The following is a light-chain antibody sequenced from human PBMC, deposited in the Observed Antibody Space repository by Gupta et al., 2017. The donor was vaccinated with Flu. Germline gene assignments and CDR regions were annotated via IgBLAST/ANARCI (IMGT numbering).Light chain of an antibody. V-gene: IGLV1-51*02. CDR2: ENN. J-gene: IGLJ3*02. CDR1: SSNIENNF. CDR3: GTWDSSLRAWV. Sequence: KVTISCSGSSSNIENNFVSWYQQFPGTAPNLLIYENNKRPSGIPVRFSGSKSDTSATLDIIGLQTGDEADFYCGTWDSSLRAWVFGGGTKLTVL.